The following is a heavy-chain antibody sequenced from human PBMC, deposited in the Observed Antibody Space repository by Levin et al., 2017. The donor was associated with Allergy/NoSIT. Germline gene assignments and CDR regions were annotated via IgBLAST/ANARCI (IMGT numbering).Heavy chain of an antibody. V-gene: IGHV5-51*01. CDR2: IYPGDSDT. J-gene: IGHJ6*03. CDR3: ARRGTRDYDYYMDV. CDR1: GYSFTSYW. D-gene: IGHD1-1*01. Sequence: GGSLRLSCQGSGYSFTSYWIGWVRQMPGKGLEWMGIIYPGDSDTRYSPSFQGQVTLSADKSISTAYLKWSSLKASDTAIYYCARRGTRDYDYYMDVWGKGTTVTVSS.